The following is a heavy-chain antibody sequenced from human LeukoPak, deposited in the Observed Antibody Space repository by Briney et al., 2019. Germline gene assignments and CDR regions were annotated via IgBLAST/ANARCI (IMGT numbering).Heavy chain of an antibody. CDR3: ARAIRGYYDSSGYQDY. Sequence: ASVKVSCKATGYTFTSYGITWVRQAPGQGLEWMGRISAYIGNTKYAQKLQGRVTLTTDTSTSTAYMELRSLRSDDTAVYYCARAIRGYYDSSGYQDYWGQGTLVTVSS. D-gene: IGHD3-22*01. V-gene: IGHV1-18*01. J-gene: IGHJ4*02. CDR1: GYTFTSYG. CDR2: ISAYIGNT.